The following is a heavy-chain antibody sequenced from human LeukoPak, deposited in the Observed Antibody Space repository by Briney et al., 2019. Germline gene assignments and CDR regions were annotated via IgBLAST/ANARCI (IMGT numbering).Heavy chain of an antibody. D-gene: IGHD6-13*01. CDR3: ARGGTVRSSSFHY. Sequence: ASVKVSCKASGYTFTGYYMHWVRQAPGQGLEWMGWINPNSGGTNYAQKFQGRVTMTRDMSTSTVYMELSSLRSEDTAVYYCARGGTVRSSSFHYWGQGTLVTVSS. V-gene: IGHV1-2*02. CDR1: GYTFTGYY. J-gene: IGHJ4*02. CDR2: INPNSGGT.